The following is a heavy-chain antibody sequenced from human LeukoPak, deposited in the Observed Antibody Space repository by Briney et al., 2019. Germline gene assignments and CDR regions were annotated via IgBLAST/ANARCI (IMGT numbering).Heavy chain of an antibody. V-gene: IGHV4-59*11. CDR1: GVSMSSHY. J-gene: IGHJ4*02. CDR2: MYDSWST. CDR3: VTIKRGNIYVYFDF. Sequence: SETLSLTCTVSGVSMSSHYWSWIRQPPGKGLEWIAYMYDSWSTKDNPSLKSRVTRSADTSNNQFSLRLSSVTAADTAVYYCVTIKRGNIYVYFDFWGQGILVTVSS. D-gene: IGHD5-18*01.